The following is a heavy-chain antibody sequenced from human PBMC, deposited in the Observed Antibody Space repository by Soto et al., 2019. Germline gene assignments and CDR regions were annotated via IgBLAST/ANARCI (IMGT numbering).Heavy chain of an antibody. V-gene: IGHV4-30-4*01. J-gene: IGHJ5*02. CDR1: GDSISSGDYY. CDR3: ARGYSSSWYLYFVP. Sequence: SETLSLTCTVSGDSISSGDYYWNWVRQPPGKGLEWIGYIYYSGSTYYNPSLRSRLTISVDTSKNQFSLNLRSVTAADTAVYYWARGYSSSWYLYFVPWGQGTLVTVSS. CDR2: IYYSGST. D-gene: IGHD6-13*01.